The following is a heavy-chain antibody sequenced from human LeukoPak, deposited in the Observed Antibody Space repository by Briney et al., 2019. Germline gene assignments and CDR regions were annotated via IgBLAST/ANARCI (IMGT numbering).Heavy chain of an antibody. CDR1: GFTVSSNY. J-gene: IGHJ2*01. CDR3: AREEHYRRYFAL. D-gene: IGHD3-16*02. V-gene: IGHV3-53*01. Sequence: GGSLRLSCTASGFTVSSNYMSWVRQAPGKGLEWVSVSYSGGSSYYADSVKGRFTISRDNSKNTLYLQMNSLRAEDTAVYFCAREEHYRRYFALWGRGTLVTVSS. CDR2: SYSGGSS.